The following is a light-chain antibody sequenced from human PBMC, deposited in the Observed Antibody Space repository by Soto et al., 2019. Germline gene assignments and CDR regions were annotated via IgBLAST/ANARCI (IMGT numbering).Light chain of an antibody. CDR3: QQYITYSRT. CDR2: QAS. Sequence: DIQMTQSPSTLSASVGDRVTITCRASQSVSNWLAWYQHKPGKAPKLLIYQASSLEGGVPSRFSGSGSGTEFTLTISSLQPDDFATYYCQQYITYSRTFGQGTKVETK. V-gene: IGKV1-5*03. CDR1: QSVSNW. J-gene: IGKJ2*02.